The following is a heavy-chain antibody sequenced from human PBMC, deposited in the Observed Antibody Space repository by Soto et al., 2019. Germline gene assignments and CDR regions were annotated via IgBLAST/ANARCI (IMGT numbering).Heavy chain of an antibody. D-gene: IGHD3-16*02. CDR3: ARRLGPRSGGSYDYIWGSYRVYYFDY. J-gene: IGHJ4*02. CDR1: GGSFSGYY. Sequence: SETLSLTCAVYGGSFSGYYWSWIRQPPGKGLEWIGEINHSGSTNYNPSLKSRVTISVDTSKNQFSLKLSSVTAADTAVYYCARRLGPRSGGSYDYIWGSYRVYYFDYWGQGTLVTVSS. V-gene: IGHV4-34*01. CDR2: INHSGST.